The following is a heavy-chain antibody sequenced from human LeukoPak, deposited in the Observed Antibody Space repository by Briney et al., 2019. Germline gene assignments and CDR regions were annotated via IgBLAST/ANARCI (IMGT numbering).Heavy chain of an antibody. J-gene: IGHJ4*02. CDR3: AKGSDSSGLYPLDY. Sequence: PGGSLRLSCAASGFTFSSYAMSWVRQAPGKGLEWVSAISGSGGSTYYADSVKGRFTISRDNSKNTLYLQMNSLRAEDTAVYYCAKGSDSSGLYPLDYWGQGTLVTVSS. CDR1: GFTFSSYA. CDR2: ISGSGGST. V-gene: IGHV3-23*01. D-gene: IGHD3-22*01.